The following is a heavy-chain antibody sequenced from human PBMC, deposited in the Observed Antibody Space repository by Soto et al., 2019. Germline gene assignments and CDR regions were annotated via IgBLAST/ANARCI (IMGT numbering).Heavy chain of an antibody. D-gene: IGHD6-13*01. CDR3: AHRAHSSSWPTNWFDP. Sequence: ESGPTLVNPTQTLTLTCTFSGFSLSTSGVGVGWIRQPPGKALEWPALIYWNDDKRYSPSLKSRLTITKDTSKNQVVLTMTNMDPVDTATYSCAHRAHSSSWPTNWFDPWGQGTLVTVSS. J-gene: IGHJ5*02. CDR2: IYWNDDK. CDR1: GFSLSTSGVG. V-gene: IGHV2-5*01.